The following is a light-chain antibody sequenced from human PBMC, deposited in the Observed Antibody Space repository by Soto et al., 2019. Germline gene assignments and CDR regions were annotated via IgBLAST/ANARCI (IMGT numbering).Light chain of an antibody. V-gene: IGKV4-1*01. J-gene: IGKJ1*01. CDR1: QSVLHTSTNKNY. Sequence: DIVMTPSPDSLAVSLGARATINCRSSQSVLHTSTNKNYFAWYQQRPGQPPRLLIYGASTRAAGIPDRFSGSGSGTDFTLTISRLEPEDFAVYYCHQYDSWTFGQGTKVDIK. CDR3: HQYDSWT. CDR2: GAS.